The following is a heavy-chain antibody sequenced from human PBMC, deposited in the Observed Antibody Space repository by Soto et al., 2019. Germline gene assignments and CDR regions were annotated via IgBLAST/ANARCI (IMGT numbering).Heavy chain of an antibody. CDR2: IIPIFGTA. V-gene: IGHV1-69*05. Sequence: GASVKVSCKASGGTFSSYAISWVRQAPGQGLEWMGGIIPIFGTANYAQKLQGRVTMTTDTSTSTAYMELRSLRSDDTAVYYCARDNDFWSGYIDYWGQGTLVTVSS. CDR1: GGTFSSYA. CDR3: ARDNDFWSGYIDY. J-gene: IGHJ4*02. D-gene: IGHD3-3*01.